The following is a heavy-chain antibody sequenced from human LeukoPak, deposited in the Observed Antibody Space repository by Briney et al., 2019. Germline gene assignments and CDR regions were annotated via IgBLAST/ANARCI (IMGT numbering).Heavy chain of an antibody. D-gene: IGHD6-13*01. CDR2: IWYDGSNK. CDR1: GFTFSSYG. CDR3: ARDYGIAAAGVIDY. J-gene: IGHJ4*02. V-gene: IGHV3-33*01. Sequence: PGRSLRRSCAASGFTFSSYGMHWVRQAPGKGLEWVAVIWYDGSNKYYADSVKGRFTISRDNSKNTLYLQMNSLRAEDTAVYYCARDYGIAAAGVIDYWGQGTLVTVSS.